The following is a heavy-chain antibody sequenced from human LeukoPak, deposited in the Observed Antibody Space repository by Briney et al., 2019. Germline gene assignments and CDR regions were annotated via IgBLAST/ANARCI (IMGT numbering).Heavy chain of an antibody. CDR2: IVPILGTA. V-gene: IGHV1-69*13. CDR3: ARSQGYSYGSSY. D-gene: IGHD5-18*01. J-gene: IGHJ4*02. CDR1: GGSFGRYA. Sequence: SVKVSCKAPGGSFGRYAISWVRQAPGQGFEWMGGIVPILGTANYAQKFQGRVTITADDSTGTAYMELTSLRSADTAVYYCARSQGYSYGSSYWGQGTLVTVSS.